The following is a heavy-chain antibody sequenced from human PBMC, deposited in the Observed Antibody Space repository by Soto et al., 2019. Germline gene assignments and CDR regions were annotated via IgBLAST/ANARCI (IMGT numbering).Heavy chain of an antibody. D-gene: IGHD6-19*01. Sequence: SETLSLTCTVSGGSISSSSYYWGWIRQPPGKGLEWIGSIYYSGSTYYNPSLKSRVTISVDTSKNQLSLKLSSVTAADTAVYYCARNFRYSSGRDFWGQGTLVTVSS. V-gene: IGHV4-39*01. CDR3: ARNFRYSSGRDF. CDR1: GGSISSSSYY. CDR2: IYYSGST. J-gene: IGHJ4*02.